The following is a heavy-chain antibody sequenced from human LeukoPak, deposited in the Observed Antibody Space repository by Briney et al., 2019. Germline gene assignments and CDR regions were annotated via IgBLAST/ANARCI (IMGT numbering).Heavy chain of an antibody. D-gene: IGHD5-18*01. Sequence: GGSLRLSCAASGFTVSNNYMTWVRQAPGKGLEWVSVIFSGGSTYYADSVKGRFTISRDNSKNTLYLQMNSLRAEATAVYYCARDYRGYSYGYPLDQWGQGTLVTVSS. CDR3: ARDYRGYSYGYPLDQ. V-gene: IGHV3-53*01. CDR1: GFTVSNNY. J-gene: IGHJ4*02. CDR2: IFSGGST.